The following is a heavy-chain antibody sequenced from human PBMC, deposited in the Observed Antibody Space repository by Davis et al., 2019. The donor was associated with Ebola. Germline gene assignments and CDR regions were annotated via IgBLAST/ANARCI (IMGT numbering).Heavy chain of an antibody. D-gene: IGHD2-2*01. CDR1: GFTFSSYA. J-gene: IGHJ6*02. CDR3: ARQLPYYSYGMDV. Sequence: GESLKISCSASGFTFSSYAMHWVRQAPGKGLEWVSVIYNGGSTYYADSVKGRFTISRDNSKNTLYLQMNSLRAEDTAVYFCARQLPYYSYGMDVWGQGTTVTVSS. V-gene: IGHV3-53*01. CDR2: IYNGGST.